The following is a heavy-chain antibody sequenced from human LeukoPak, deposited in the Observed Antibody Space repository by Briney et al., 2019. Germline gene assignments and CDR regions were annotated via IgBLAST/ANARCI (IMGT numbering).Heavy chain of an antibody. V-gene: IGHV1-46*01. J-gene: IGHJ4*02. D-gene: IGHD4-11*01. CDR2: INPSGGST. CDR3: ARDYSNARAFDY. CDR1: GYTFTNYF. Sequence: ASVKVSCKASGYTFTNYFIHWVRQAPGQGLEWMGIINPSGGSTSYAQKFQGTVTMTRDTSTNTVYMELSSLRSEDTAVCYCARDYSNARAFDYWGQGTLVTVSS.